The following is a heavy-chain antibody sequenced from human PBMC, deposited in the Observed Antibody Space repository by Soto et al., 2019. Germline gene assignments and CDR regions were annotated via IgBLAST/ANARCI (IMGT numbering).Heavy chain of an antibody. Sequence: PGGSLRLSCVASGFTFIGYNMNWVRQAPGKGLEWVASISSSSTYIYYADSVKGRFTISRDNSKNTLYLQMNSLRAEDTAVYYCAKAMQRGLYYYGMDVWGQGTTVTVSS. CDR3: AKAMQRGLYYYGMDV. D-gene: IGHD6-25*01. J-gene: IGHJ6*02. CDR2: ISSSSTYI. CDR1: GFTFIGYN. V-gene: IGHV3-21*01.